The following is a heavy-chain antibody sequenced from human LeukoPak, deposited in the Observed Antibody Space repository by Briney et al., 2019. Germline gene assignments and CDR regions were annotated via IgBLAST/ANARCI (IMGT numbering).Heavy chain of an antibody. CDR2: IKSKTDGGTT. Sequence: GGSLRLSCAASGFTFSNAWMNWVRQAPGKGLEWVGRIKSKTDGGTTDYAAPVKGRFTISRDDSKNTLYLQMNSLKTEDTAVYYCARAAAGKNSESDYWGQGTLVTVSS. CDR1: GFTFSNAW. J-gene: IGHJ4*02. D-gene: IGHD6-13*01. CDR3: ARAAAGKNSESDY. V-gene: IGHV3-15*07.